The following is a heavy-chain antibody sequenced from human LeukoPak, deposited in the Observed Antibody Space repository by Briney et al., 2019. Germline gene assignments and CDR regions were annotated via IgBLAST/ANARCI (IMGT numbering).Heavy chain of an antibody. CDR1: GFTFSSYA. V-gene: IGHV3-23*01. D-gene: IGHD2-15*01. CDR2: ISTSGAKT. CDR3: AKAAVGDSATPWFDP. Sequence: GGSLRLSCAATGFTFSSYAMSWVRQAPGKGLEWVSTISTSGAKTYHADSVRGRFTVSRDNSKSTLYLQTNSLRADDTAVYYCAKAAVGDSATPWFDPWGQGTLATVSS. J-gene: IGHJ5*02.